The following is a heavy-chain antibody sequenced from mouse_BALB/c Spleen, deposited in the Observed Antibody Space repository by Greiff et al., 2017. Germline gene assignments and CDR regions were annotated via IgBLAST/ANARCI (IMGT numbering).Heavy chain of an antibody. V-gene: IGHV1S132*01. CDR2: IFPGTGTT. CDR1: GYTFTSYW. Sequence: QVQLQQSGAELVKPGASVKLSCKTSGYTFTSYWIQWVKQRPGQGLGWIGEIFPGTGTTYYNEKFKGKATLTIDTSSSTAYMQLSSLTSEDSAVYVCARRRVDYAMGYWGQGASVTVTS. CDR3: ARRRVDYAMGY. D-gene: IGHD1-1*02. J-gene: IGHJ4*01.